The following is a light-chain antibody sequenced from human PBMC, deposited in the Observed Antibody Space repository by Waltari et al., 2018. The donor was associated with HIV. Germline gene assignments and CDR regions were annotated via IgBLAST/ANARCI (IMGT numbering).Light chain of an antibody. J-gene: IGKJ2*01. CDR1: QSNSNS. V-gene: IGKV3-15*01. CDR3: QQYNNWPPRT. CDR2: GSS. Sequence: ATLSCRAIQSNSNSLAWYQQKPGQAPRLLMYGSSTRSTVITARFGGSGSGTESTRTISSLQSWDFAVYYWQQYNNWPPRTFGQGTKPEIK.